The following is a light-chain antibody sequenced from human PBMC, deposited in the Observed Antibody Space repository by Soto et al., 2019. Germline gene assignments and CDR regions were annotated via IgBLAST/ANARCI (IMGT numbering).Light chain of an antibody. CDR3: AAWDDSLSGPV. Sequence: QAVVTQPPSVSGTPGQRVTISCSGSSSNIGRNHVYWYQQLPGTAPQVVIYNNNQRPSGVPDRFSGSKSGTSASLAISGLRSEDEADYHCAAWDDSLSGPVFGGGTKVTVL. V-gene: IGLV1-47*02. CDR1: SSNIGRNH. CDR2: NNN. J-gene: IGLJ3*02.